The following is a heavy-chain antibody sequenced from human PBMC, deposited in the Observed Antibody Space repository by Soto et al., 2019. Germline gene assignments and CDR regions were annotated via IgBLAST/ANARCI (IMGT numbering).Heavy chain of an antibody. CDR3: ASARRGSSGWSVGPYCYYYGMDV. J-gene: IGHJ6*02. D-gene: IGHD6-19*01. CDR1: GFTFSSYA. CDR2: ISFDGSNK. Sequence: QVQLVESGGGVVQPGRSLRLSCAASGFTFSSYAMHWVRQAPGKGLAWVAVISFDGSNKYYADSVKDRFTISRDNSKSTLSLQMNSLRGGDTAVDYCASARRGSSGWSVGPYCYYYGMDVWGQGTTVTVSS. V-gene: IGHV3-30-3*01.